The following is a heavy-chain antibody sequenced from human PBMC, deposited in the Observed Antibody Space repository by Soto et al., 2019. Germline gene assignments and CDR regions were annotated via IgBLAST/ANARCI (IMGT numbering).Heavy chain of an antibody. D-gene: IGHD4-17*01. CDR3: ARGPDDSDGPCWDY. V-gene: IGHV1-46*02. Sequence: QVQLMQSGAEVRKPGASVRLSCETSGYNFNQYYIHWVRQAPGQGLEWMGIIDLRGGTTEYAHKFRGRVTVTGDTSTSTVYMELRSLRSDDTAIYFCARGPDDSDGPCWDYWGQGTLVTVSS. J-gene: IGHJ4*02. CDR1: GYNFNQYY. CDR2: IDLRGGTT.